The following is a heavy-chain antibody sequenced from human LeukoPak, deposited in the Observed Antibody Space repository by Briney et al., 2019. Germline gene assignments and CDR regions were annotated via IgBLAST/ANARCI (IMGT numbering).Heavy chain of an antibody. Sequence: GGSLRLSCAASGFTFSSYAMSWVRQAPGKGLEWVSAISGSGGSTYYADSVKGRFTISRDNSKNTLYLQMNSLRAEDTAVYYCAKDPGQQLVLGYFDYWGQGTLVTVSS. J-gene: IGHJ4*02. CDR2: ISGSGGST. V-gene: IGHV3-23*01. CDR3: AKDPGQQLVLGYFDY. CDR1: GFTFSSYA. D-gene: IGHD6-13*01.